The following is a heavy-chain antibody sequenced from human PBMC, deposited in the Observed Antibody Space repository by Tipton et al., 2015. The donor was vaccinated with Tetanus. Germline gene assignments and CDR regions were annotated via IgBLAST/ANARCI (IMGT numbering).Heavy chain of an antibody. CDR2: IYHSGST. V-gene: IGHV4-4*02. CDR1: GGSISSSNW. CDR3: AREPRLQLDDXLYYYGMDX. Sequence: TLSLTCAVSGGSISSSNWWSWVRQPPGKGLEWIGEIYHSGSTNYNPSLKSRVTISVDKSKNQFSLKLSSVTAADTAVYYCAREPRLQLDDXLYYYGMDXWXQGTTVTVSS. J-gene: IGHJ6*02. D-gene: IGHD2-15*01.